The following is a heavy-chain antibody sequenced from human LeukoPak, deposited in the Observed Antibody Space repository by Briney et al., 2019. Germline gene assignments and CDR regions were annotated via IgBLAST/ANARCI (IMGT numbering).Heavy chain of an antibody. J-gene: IGHJ4*02. D-gene: IGHD6-19*01. V-gene: IGHV3-64D*06. Sequence: GGSLRLSCSASGFTFSSHAMYWVRQAPGKGLEYASGITSDGGNTYYRDSVKGRFTISRDNSKNTLYLQMSSLRTEDTSLYFCVRRAVAENFFDYWGQGTLVTVSS. CDR3: VRRAVAENFFDY. CDR1: GFTFSSHA. CDR2: ITSDGGNT.